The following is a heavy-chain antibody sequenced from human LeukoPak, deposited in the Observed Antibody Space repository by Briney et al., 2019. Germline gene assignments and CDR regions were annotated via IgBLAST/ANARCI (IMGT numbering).Heavy chain of an antibody. Sequence: SETLSLTCTVSGGSISSYYWSWIRQPPGKGLEWIGYISYTGSTKNNPSLKSRVTISVDTSKNQFSLKLSSVTAADTAVYYCAKVLVPAAIPVADYWGQGTLVTVSS. CDR2: ISYTGST. CDR3: AKVLVPAAIPVADY. J-gene: IGHJ4*02. V-gene: IGHV4-59*01. CDR1: GGSISSYY. D-gene: IGHD2-2*01.